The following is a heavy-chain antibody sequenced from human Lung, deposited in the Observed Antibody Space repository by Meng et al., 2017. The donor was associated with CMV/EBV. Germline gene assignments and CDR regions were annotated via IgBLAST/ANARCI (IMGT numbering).Heavy chain of an antibody. D-gene: IGHD3-10*01. J-gene: IGHJ4*02. V-gene: IGHV3-33*06. CDR3: AKGDYYGSGRSIDD. CDR1: GFTFSSYG. CDR2: IWYDGSDK. Sequence: GGSXRLXCAASGFTFSSYGMHWVRQAPGKGLEWVAVIWYDGSDKYYADSVKGRFTISRDNSKNTLYLQMNSLRAEDTAVYYCAKGDYYGSGRSIDDWGQGXLVTVSS.